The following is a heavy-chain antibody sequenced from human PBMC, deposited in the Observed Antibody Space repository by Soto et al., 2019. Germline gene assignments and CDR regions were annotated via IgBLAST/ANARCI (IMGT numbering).Heavy chain of an antibody. CDR2: IDPSDSYT. CDR1: GYSFTSYW. V-gene: IGHV5-10-1*01. J-gene: IGHJ6*02. CDR3: AAPKQLSMGYYYGMDV. D-gene: IGHD2-2*01. Sequence: GESLKISCKASGYSFTSYWISWLRQMPGKGLEWMGRIDPSDSYTNYSPSFQGHVTISADKSISTAYLQWSSLKASDTAMYYCAAPKQLSMGYYYGMDVWGQGTTVTVSS.